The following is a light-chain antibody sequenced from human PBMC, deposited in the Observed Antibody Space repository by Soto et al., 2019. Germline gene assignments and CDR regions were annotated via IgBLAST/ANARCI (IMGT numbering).Light chain of an antibody. CDR1: QNITNNY. Sequence: EIVLTQSPGTLSLSPGERVTLPCRASQNITNNYVAWYQHKPGQAPRLLIYGASSRATGIPVRFSGSGSGTDFTLTISRLEPEDFAVYYCQQHGNSPRTFGQGTKV. J-gene: IGKJ1*01. V-gene: IGKV3-20*01. CDR2: GAS. CDR3: QQHGNSPRT.